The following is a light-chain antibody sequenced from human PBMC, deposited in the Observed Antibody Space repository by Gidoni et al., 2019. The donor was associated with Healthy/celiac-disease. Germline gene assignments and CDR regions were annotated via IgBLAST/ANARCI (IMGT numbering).Light chain of an antibody. CDR2: DAS. V-gene: IGKV1-33*01. Sequence: DIQMTQSPSSLSASVGDRVTITCQASQDISNYLNWYQQKPGKAPKLLIYDASNLETGVLSRFSGSGYGTDFNFTISSLQPEDIATYYCQQYDNLPLTFGGGTKVEIK. J-gene: IGKJ4*01. CDR3: QQYDNLPLT. CDR1: QDISNY.